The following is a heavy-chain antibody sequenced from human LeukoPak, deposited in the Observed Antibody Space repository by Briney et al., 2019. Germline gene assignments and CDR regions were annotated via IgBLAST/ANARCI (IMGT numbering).Heavy chain of an antibody. V-gene: IGHV4-59*08. CDR1: GGYISSNY. Sequence: SGTLSLTCTVSGGYISSNYWSWIRQPAGKGLEWIGYIYYSGNTNYNPSLKSRVTISVDTSKNQFSLKLSSVTAADTALYYCARHNSSAWANFFGPWGQGTLVTVSS. D-gene: IGHD6-6*01. CDR3: ARHNSSAWANFFGP. J-gene: IGHJ5*02. CDR2: IYYSGNT.